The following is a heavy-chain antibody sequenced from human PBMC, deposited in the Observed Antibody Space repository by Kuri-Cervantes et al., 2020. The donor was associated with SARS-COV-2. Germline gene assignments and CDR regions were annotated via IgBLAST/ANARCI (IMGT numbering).Heavy chain of an antibody. CDR1: GVSFNYRF. CDR3: ARSGPGAISREDGAFDI. D-gene: IGHD5-24*01. Sequence: SVKVSCKASGVSFNYRFLHWVRQAPGQALEWMGWITPFNGNTNYAQRFQDRVTITRDRSMSTAYMELSSLRFEDTAMYYCARSGPGAISREDGAFDIWGQGTMVTVSS. CDR2: ITPFNGNT. J-gene: IGHJ3*02. V-gene: IGHV1-45*02.